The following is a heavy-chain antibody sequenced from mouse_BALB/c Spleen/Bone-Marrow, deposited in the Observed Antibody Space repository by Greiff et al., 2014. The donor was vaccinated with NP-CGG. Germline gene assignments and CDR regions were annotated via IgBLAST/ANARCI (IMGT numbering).Heavy chain of an antibody. V-gene: IGHV1-5*01. CDR3: TRYYYRFSAWFAY. Sequence: EVQLQQSGTVLARPGASVKMSCKASGYTFTSYWMHWVKQRPGQGLEWIGAIYPGNSDTSYNQKFKGKAKLTAVTSTSTAYMEHSSLTNEDSAVYYCTRYYYRFSAWFAYWGQGTLVTVSA. CDR2: IYPGNSDT. CDR1: GYTFTSYW. D-gene: IGHD2-14*01. J-gene: IGHJ3*01.